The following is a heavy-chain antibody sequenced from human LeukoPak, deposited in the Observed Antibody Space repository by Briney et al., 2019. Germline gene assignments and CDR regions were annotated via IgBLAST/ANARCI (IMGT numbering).Heavy chain of an antibody. D-gene: IGHD1-1*01. V-gene: IGHV1-46*01. Sequence: ASVRISCKASGFTFSGYYMQWVRQAPGHGLEWMGIMNPSDGSTKYAQKLQGRVTMSGDTSTSTVYMELSSLTSEDTAVYYCARDSLQTRYSWNDEGRKNLFDPWGQGTLVIVSS. J-gene: IGHJ5*02. CDR1: GFTFSGYY. CDR3: ARDSLQTRYSWNDEGRKNLFDP. CDR2: MNPSDGST.